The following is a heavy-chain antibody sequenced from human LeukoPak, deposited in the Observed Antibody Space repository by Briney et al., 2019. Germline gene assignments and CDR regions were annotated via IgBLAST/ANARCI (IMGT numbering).Heavy chain of an antibody. CDR3: ARAARQRGYYYYYYMDV. CDR1: GYTFTGYY. Sequence: ASVKVSCKASGYTFTGYYMHWVRQAPGQGLEWMGWINPNSGGTNYAQEFQGRVTMTRDTSISTAYMELSRLRSDDTAVYYCARAARQRGYYYYYYMDVWGKGTTVTVSS. J-gene: IGHJ6*03. D-gene: IGHD6-6*01. V-gene: IGHV1-2*02. CDR2: INPNSGGT.